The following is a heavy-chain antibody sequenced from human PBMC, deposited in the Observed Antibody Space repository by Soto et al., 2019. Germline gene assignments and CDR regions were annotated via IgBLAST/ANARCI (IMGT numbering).Heavy chain of an antibody. CDR3: ARDGGYCSGGSCPEYYYYYYMDV. CDR1: GFTFSSYA. J-gene: IGHJ6*03. V-gene: IGHV3-64*01. D-gene: IGHD2-15*01. Sequence: SLRLSCAASGFTFSSYAMHWVRQAPGKGLEYVSAISSNGGSTYYANSVKGRFTISRDNSKNTLYLQMGSLRAEDMAVYYCARDGGYCSGGSCPEYYYYYYMDVWGKGTTVTVSS. CDR2: ISSNGGST.